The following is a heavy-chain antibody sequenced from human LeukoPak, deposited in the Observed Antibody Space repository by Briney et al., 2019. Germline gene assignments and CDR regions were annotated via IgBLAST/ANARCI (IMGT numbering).Heavy chain of an antibody. CDR3: ARVNNYGGNSPFDY. CDR2: ISAYNGNT. D-gene: IGHD4-23*01. J-gene: IGHJ4*02. Sequence: ASVKVSCKASGYTFTSYGISWVRQASGQGLEWMGWISAYNGNTNYAQKLQGRVTMTTDTSTSTAYMELRSLRSDDTAVYYCARVNNYGGNSPFDYWGQGTLVTVSS. CDR1: GYTFTSYG. V-gene: IGHV1-18*01.